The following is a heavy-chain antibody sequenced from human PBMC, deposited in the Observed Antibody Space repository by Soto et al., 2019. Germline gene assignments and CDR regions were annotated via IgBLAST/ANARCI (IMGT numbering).Heavy chain of an antibody. V-gene: IGHV3-23*01. D-gene: IGHD5-18*01. CDR3: AKGIPDTGRYYYYSMDV. Sequence: EVKLLDSGGGLVQTGGSLRLSCAASGFTFSSYAMGWVRQAPGKGLDLVSVISGSGGITYSADSVKGRFTISRDNSKNIRYLQMNSLRAEDTAVYYCAKGIPDTGRYYYYSMDVWGQGTAVTVSS. CDR1: GFTFSSYA. J-gene: IGHJ6*02. CDR2: ISGSGGIT.